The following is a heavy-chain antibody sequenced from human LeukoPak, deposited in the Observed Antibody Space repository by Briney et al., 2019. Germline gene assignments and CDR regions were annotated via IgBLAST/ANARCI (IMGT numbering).Heavy chain of an antibody. J-gene: IGHJ4*02. CDR1: GGSFSGYY. Sequence: PSETLSLTCAVSGGSFSGYYWSWIRQPPGKGLEWIGAINHSGSTNYNPALKSRVTISVGTSKNQFSLKLSSVTAADTAVYYCARTLGYCSSTSCYGPHWGQGTLVTVSS. CDR2: INHSGST. V-gene: IGHV4-34*01. D-gene: IGHD2-2*03. CDR3: ARTLGYCSSTSCYGPH.